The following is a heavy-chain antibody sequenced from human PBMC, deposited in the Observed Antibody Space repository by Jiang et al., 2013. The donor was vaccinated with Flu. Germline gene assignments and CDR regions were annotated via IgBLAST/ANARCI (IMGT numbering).Heavy chain of an antibody. CDR2: IIPVFGTP. CDR3: ASAYARGGPGTYPCDH. J-gene: IGHJ4*02. Sequence: SGAEVKRPGSSVKVSCKTSSTIFGADATSWVRQAPGHGLEWMGGIIPVFGTPLYAQKFQGRLTISADESTNTAYMELVSLTSEDTAVYYCASAYARGGPGTYPCDHWGQGTLVTVSS. V-gene: IGHV1-69*01. D-gene: IGHD3-10*01. CDR1: STIFGADA.